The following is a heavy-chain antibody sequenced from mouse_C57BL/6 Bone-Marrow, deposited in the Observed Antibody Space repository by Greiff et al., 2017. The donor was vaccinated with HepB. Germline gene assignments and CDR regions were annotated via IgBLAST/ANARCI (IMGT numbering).Heavy chain of an antibody. J-gene: IGHJ3*01. CDR2: ISYDGSN. D-gene: IGHD1-1*01. CDR1: GYSITSGYY. Sequence: DVQLQQSGPGLVKPSQSLSLTCSVTGYSITSGYYWNWIRQFPGNKLEWMGYISYDGSNNYNPSLKNRISITRDTSKNQFFLKLNSVTTEDTATYYCARDSYGSSWGFAYWGQGTLVTVSA. V-gene: IGHV3-6*01. CDR3: ARDSYGSSWGFAY.